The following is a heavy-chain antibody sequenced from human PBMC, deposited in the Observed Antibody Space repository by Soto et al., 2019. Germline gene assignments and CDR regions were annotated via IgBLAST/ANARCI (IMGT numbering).Heavy chain of an antibody. D-gene: IGHD3-3*01. J-gene: IGHJ4*02. Sequence: SVKVSCKASGLTFTSSAFQWVRQARGERLEWIGWIAVDSGYTNYAQRFQDRVTLTRDMSTATTYMELSRLTSEDTAIYYCAAVSTEWQKMEIYDHWRQGTLVTVST. CDR1: GLTFTSSA. CDR3: AAVSTEWQKMEIYDH. CDR2: IAVDSGYT. V-gene: IGHV1-58*01.